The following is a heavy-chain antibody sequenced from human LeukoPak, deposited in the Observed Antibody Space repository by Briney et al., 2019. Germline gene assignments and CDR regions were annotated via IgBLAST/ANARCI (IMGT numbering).Heavy chain of an antibody. CDR1: GGPISNYY. V-gene: IGHV4-4*07. CDR3: ARGRYCSADICTGRDSFDI. J-gene: IGHJ3*02. CDR2: KYARGSS. Sequence: SETLSLTCTVSGGPISNYYWSWIRQPAGKGLEWIGRKYARGSSNYNPPVQSRDTLSVDTSKNQFSLKLRSVTAADTAVYYCARGRYCSADICTGRDSFDIWGQGTMVSVSP. D-gene: IGHD2-15*01.